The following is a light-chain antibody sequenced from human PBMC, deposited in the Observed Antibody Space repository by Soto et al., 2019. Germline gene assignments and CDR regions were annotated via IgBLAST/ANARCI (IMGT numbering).Light chain of an antibody. J-gene: IGLJ3*02. V-gene: IGLV1-40*01. Sequence: QPVLTQPPSVSGAPGQRVTISCTGSSSNIGAGYDVHWYQQLPGTAPKLLIYGNSNRPSGVPDRFSGSKSGTSASLAITGLQAEDEADHYCQSYDSSLSGSVFGGGTKLTVL. CDR1: SSNIGAGYD. CDR3: QSYDSSLSGSV. CDR2: GNS.